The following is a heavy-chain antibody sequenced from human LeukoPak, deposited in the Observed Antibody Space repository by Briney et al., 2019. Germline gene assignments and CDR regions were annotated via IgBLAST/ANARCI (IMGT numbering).Heavy chain of an antibody. CDR2: IYYSGST. D-gene: IGHD2-2*01. CDR3: ARGSCSSTSCHRVFDY. CDR1: GGSFSSSSCY. J-gene: IGHJ4*02. V-gene: IGHV4-39*07. Sequence: SETLSLTCTVSGGSFSSSSCYWGWIRQPPGKGLEWIGSIYYSGSTYYNPSLKSRVTISVDTSKNQFSLKLSSVTAADTAVYYCARGSCSSTSCHRVFDYWGQGTLVTVSS.